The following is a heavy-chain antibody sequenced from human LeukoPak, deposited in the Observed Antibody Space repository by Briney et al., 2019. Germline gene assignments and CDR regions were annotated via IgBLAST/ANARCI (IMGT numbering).Heavy chain of an antibody. D-gene: IGHD1-26*01. V-gene: IGHV6-1*01. CDR1: GDSVSSNSAA. J-gene: IGHJ3*02. CDR3: AREGGEIVGATSDAFDI. Sequence: SQTLSLTCAISGDSVSSNSAAWNWIRQSPSRGLEWLGRTYYRSKWYNDYAVSVKSRTTINPDTSKNQFSLQLNSVTPEDTAVYYCAREGGEIVGATSDAFDIWGKGTMVTVSS. CDR2: TYYRSKWYN.